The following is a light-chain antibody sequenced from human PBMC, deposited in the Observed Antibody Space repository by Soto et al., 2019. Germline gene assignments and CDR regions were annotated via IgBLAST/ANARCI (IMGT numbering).Light chain of an antibody. Sequence: EIVMTQSPATLSVSPGERVTLSCMASRSLNGNLAWYQQKPGQAPRLLIYGVSTRATGIPGKFSGSGSGTEFTLPISSLQSEDFAVYYCQQYNDWPPYTVGQGTKLEIK. CDR2: GVS. CDR3: QQYNDWPPYT. J-gene: IGKJ2*01. V-gene: IGKV3-15*01. CDR1: RSLNGN.